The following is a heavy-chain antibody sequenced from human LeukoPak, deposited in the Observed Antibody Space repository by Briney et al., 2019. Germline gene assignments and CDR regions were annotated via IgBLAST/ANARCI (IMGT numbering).Heavy chain of an antibody. CDR3: ARVLSDDYGDYGPGGY. V-gene: IGHV1-18*01. CDR2: ISAYNGNT. J-gene: IGHJ4*02. D-gene: IGHD4-17*01. CDR1: GYTFTSYG. Sequence: ASVKVSCKASGYTFTSYGISWVRQAPGQGLEWMGWISAYNGNTSYAQKLQGRVTMTTDTSTSTAYMELRSLRSDDTAVYYCARVLSDDYGDYGPGGYWGQGTLVTVSS.